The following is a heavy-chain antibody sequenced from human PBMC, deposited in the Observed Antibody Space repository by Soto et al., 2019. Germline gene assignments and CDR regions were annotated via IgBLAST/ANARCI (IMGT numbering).Heavy chain of an antibody. Sequence: PSETLSLTCAVYGGPFSGYYWSWIRQPPGKGLEWIGEINHSGSTNYNPSLKSRVTISVDTSKNQFSLKLSSVTAADTAVYYCARAVVVAGFDYWGQGTLVTVSS. CDR3: ARAVVVAGFDY. V-gene: IGHV4-34*01. CDR2: INHSGST. J-gene: IGHJ4*02. D-gene: IGHD6-19*01. CDR1: GGPFSGYY.